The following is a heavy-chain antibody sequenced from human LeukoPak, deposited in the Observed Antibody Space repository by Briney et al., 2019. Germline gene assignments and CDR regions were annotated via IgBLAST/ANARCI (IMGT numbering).Heavy chain of an antibody. V-gene: IGHV4-4*02. D-gene: IGHD3-9*01. CDR1: GDSIGSTNW. CDR2: IYRSGST. J-gene: IGHJ4*02. Sequence: SGTLSLTCAVSGDSIGSTNWWSWVRQPPGKGLEWIGEIYRSGSTNYNPSLKSRVTMSVDKSKNQFSLNLSSVSAADTAVYYCARDSVLTGYTFDYWGQGTLVTVSS. CDR3: ARDSVLTGYTFDY.